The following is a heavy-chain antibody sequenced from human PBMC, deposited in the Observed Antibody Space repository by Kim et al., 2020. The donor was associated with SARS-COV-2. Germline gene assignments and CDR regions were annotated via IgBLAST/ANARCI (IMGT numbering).Heavy chain of an antibody. CDR1: GGTFSSYA. CDR3: ARGAMGKGVVVPAAMISYYYGMDV. CDR2: IIPIFGTA. D-gene: IGHD2-2*01. J-gene: IGHJ6*02. V-gene: IGHV1-69*13. Sequence: SVKVSCKASGGTFSSYAISWVRQAPGQGLEWMGGIIPIFGTANYAQKFQGRVTITADESTSTAYMELSSLRSEDTAVYYCARGAMGKGVVVPAAMISYYYGMDVWGQGTTVTVSS.